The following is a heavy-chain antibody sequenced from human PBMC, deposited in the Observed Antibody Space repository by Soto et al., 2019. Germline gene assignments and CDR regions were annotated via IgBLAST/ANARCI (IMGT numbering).Heavy chain of an antibody. CDR1: GGSFSGYY. V-gene: IGHV4-34*01. J-gene: IGHJ6*02. CDR2: INHSGST. D-gene: IGHD3-10*01. Sequence: SETLSLTCAVYGGSFSGYYWSWIRQPPGKGLEWIGEINHSGSTNYNPSLKSRVTISVDTSKNQFSLKLSSVTAADTAVYYCARGRRLWFGDPGGYYYYYGMDVWGQGTTVTVSS. CDR3: ARGRRLWFGDPGGYYYYYGMDV.